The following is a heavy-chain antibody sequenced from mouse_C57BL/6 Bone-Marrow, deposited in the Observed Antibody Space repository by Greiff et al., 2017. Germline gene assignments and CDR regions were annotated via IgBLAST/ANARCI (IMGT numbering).Heavy chain of an antibody. D-gene: IGHD1-1*01. CDR2: INPYNGGT. J-gene: IGHJ4*01. V-gene: IGHV1-19*01. CDR3: AGSGLYGSSYDYAMDY. CDR1: GYTFTDYY. Sequence: VQLQQSGPVLVKPGASVKMSCKASGYTFTDYYMNWVKQSHGKSLEWIGVINPYNGGTSYNQKFKGKATLTVDKSSSTAYMELNSLTSEDSAVYYCAGSGLYGSSYDYAMDYWGQGTSVTVSS.